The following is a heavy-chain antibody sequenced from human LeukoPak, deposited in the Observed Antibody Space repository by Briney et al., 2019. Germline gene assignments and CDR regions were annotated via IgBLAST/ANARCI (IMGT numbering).Heavy chain of an antibody. V-gene: IGHV1-24*01. CDR1: GYTLTELF. CDR2: FDPEDGET. D-gene: IGHD2-2*01. Sequence: GASVKVSCKVCGYTLTELFMHWVRQAPGKGLEWMGGFDPEDGETIYAQKFQGRVTMTENTSSDTAYMELSSLRSEDTAVYYCATDLFRLGYCSSTSCYGGYWGQGTLVTVSS. CDR3: ATDLFRLGYCSSTSCYGGY. J-gene: IGHJ4*02.